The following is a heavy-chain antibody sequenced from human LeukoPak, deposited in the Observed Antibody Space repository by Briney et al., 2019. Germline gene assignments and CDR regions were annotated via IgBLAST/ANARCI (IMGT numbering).Heavy chain of an antibody. V-gene: IGHV3-48*03. Sequence: GGTLRLSCAASGLTFSSYEMNWVRQAPGKGLEWVSYISSSGSTIYYADSVKGRFTISRDNSKNTLYLQMNSLRAEDTAVYYCASTYYYGDYGMYYFDYWGQGTLVTVSS. D-gene: IGHD4-17*01. CDR2: ISSSGSTI. CDR1: GLTFSSYE. J-gene: IGHJ4*02. CDR3: ASTYYYGDYGMYYFDY.